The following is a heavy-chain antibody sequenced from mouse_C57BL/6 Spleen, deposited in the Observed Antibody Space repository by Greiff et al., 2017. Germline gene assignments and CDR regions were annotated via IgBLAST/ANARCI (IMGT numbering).Heavy chain of an antibody. CDR1: GYTFTDYY. CDR3: ARSGLRQLRL. Sequence: EVQLQQSGPELVKPGASVKISCKASGYTFTDYYMNWVKQSHGKSLEWIGDINPNNGGTSYNQKFKGKATLTVDKSSSTAYMELRSLTSEDSAVYYCARSGLRQLRLWGQGTTLTVSS. D-gene: IGHD3-2*02. CDR2: INPNNGGT. V-gene: IGHV1-26*01. J-gene: IGHJ2*01.